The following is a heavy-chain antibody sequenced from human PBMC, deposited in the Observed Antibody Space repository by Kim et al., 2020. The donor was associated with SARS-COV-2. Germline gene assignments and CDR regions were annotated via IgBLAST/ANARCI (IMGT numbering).Heavy chain of an antibody. Sequence: SETLSLTCTVSGGSVSRFFWSWIRQPAGKGLEWIGHMSTSGTTSYNPSLKSRVTMSVDTSKNQLSLKLSSVTAADTAVYYCAKEEAYYDFLRTQYYYYY. J-gene: IGHJ6*03. V-gene: IGHV4-4*07. CDR3: AKEEAYYDFLRTQYYYYY. CDR2: MSTSGTT. CDR1: GGSVSRFF. D-gene: IGHD3-3*01.